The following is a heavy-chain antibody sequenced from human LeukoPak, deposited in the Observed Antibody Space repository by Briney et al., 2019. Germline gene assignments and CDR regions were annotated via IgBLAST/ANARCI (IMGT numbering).Heavy chain of an antibody. D-gene: IGHD4-17*01. CDR2: IIPIFGTA. V-gene: IGHV1-69*05. CDR3: ANLSPTTVMTFDY. Sequence: GASVKASCKASGGTFSSYAISWVRQAPGQGLEWMGGIIPIFGTANYAQKFQGRVTITTDESTSTAYMELSSLRSEDTAVYYCANLSPTTVMTFDYWGQGTLVTVSS. CDR1: GGTFSSYA. J-gene: IGHJ4*02.